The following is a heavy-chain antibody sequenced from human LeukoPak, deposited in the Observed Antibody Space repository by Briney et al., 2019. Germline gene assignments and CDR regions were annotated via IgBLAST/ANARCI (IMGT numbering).Heavy chain of an antibody. J-gene: IGHJ4*02. Sequence: SETLSLTCAVSGDSISSGGYSWSWIRQPPGQGLEWIGYIYPTGSTYYNPSLNSRVTISIDRSKNQFSLRLNSVTAADTAVYFCARGMGSSWFLYYFKYWGPGALVTVSS. CDR1: GDSISSGGYS. CDR3: ARGMGSSWFLYYFKY. V-gene: IGHV4-30-2*01. CDR2: IYPTGST. D-gene: IGHD6-13*01.